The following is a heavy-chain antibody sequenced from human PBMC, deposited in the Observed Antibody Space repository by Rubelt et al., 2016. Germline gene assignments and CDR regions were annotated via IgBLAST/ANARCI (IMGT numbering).Heavy chain of an antibody. J-gene: IGHJ4*02. CDR3: VKMIVGATGD. CDR1: GDSISSYY. V-gene: IGHV4-59*12. Sequence: QVQLQESGPGLVKPSETLSLTCTVSGDSISSYYWSWIRQPPGKGLEWIGTVYYTGNTYYSPSLKSRVTISIDTSNNRLSRRVRSVTAADTALYYCVKMIVGATGDWGQGTQVTVSS. CDR2: VYYTGNT. D-gene: IGHD1-26*01.